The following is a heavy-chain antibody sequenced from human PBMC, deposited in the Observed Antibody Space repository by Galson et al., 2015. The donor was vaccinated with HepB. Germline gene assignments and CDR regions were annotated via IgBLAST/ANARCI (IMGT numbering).Heavy chain of an antibody. CDR2: IKSKTDGGTT. D-gene: IGHD2-15*01. Sequence: SLRLSCAASGFTFSNAWMSWVRQAPGKGLEWVGRIKSKTDGGTTDYAAPVKGRFTISRDDSKNTLYLQMNSLKTEDTAVYYCTTRDIVVVVAATRPGYFDLWGRGTLVTVSS. CDR3: TTRDIVVVVAATRPGYFDL. J-gene: IGHJ2*01. CDR1: GFTFSNAW. V-gene: IGHV3-15*01.